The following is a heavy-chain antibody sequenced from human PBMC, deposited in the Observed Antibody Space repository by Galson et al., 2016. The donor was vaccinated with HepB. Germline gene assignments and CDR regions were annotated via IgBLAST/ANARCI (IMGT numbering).Heavy chain of an antibody. J-gene: IGHJ4*02. V-gene: IGHV2-70*01. D-gene: IGHD4-23*01. Sequence: PALVKPPQTLTLTCTFSGFSLPTDEVAVSWIRQPPGKALEWLAFIDGAADTYYNSSLQTTLSSSKDTSKKQVVPTMTNMAPVDTATYYCERIGVGGGNSMLDYWGQGALVTVSS. CDR3: ERIGVGGGNSMLDY. CDR1: GFSLPTDEVA. CDR2: IDGAADT.